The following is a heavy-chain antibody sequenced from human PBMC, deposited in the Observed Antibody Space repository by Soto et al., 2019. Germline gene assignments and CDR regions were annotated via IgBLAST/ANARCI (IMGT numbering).Heavy chain of an antibody. V-gene: IGHV4-59*01. CDR3: ARDIAAAGQYYYYGMDV. Sequence: KTSETLSLTCTVSGGSISSYYWSWIRQPPGKGLEWIGYIYYSGSTNYNPSLKSRVTISVDTSKNQFSLKLSSVTAADTAVYYCARDIAAAGQYYYYGMDVWGQGTTVTV. CDR2: IYYSGST. CDR1: GGSISSYY. D-gene: IGHD6-13*01. J-gene: IGHJ6*02.